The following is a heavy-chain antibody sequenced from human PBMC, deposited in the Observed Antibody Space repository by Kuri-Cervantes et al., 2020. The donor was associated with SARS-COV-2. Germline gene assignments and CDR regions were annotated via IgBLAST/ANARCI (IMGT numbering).Heavy chain of an antibody. CDR3: ASQVDTAMAFDY. D-gene: IGHD5-18*01. Sequence: GSLRLSCTVSGGSISSSSYYWGWIRQPPGKGLEWIGSIYYSGSTYYNPSLKSRVTISVDTSKNQSSLKLSSVTAADTAVYYCASQVDTAMAFDYWGQGTLVTVSS. CDR1: GGSISSSSYY. J-gene: IGHJ4*02. CDR2: IYYSGST. V-gene: IGHV4-39*01.